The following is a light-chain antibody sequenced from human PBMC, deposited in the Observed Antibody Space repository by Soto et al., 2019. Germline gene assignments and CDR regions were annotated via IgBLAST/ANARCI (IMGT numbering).Light chain of an antibody. CDR3: QQYGSPPWT. CDR2: DAS. V-gene: IGKV3-20*01. CDR1: QSVSSSY. Sequence: EIVLTQSPGTLSLSPGERATLSCRASQSVSSSYLAWYQQKPRQAPRLLIYDASSRATGIPDRFSGSGSGTDFTLTISNLEPEDFAVYYCQQYGSPPWTFGQGTKVDIK. J-gene: IGKJ1*01.